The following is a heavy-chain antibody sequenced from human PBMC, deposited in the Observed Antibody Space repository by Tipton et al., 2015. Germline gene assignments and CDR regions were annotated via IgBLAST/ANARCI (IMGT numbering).Heavy chain of an antibody. Sequence: TLSLTCTVSRGSIRSSTYYWVWIRQPPGKGLEWIGNVYYSGSTYYNSSLKSRVTISVDTSKNQFSLKLSSVTATDTAVYYCANHNAGYSSGWFPRGAFDIWGQGTMVTVSS. J-gene: IGHJ3*02. V-gene: IGHV4-39*01. CDR2: VYYSGST. D-gene: IGHD6-19*01. CDR1: RGSIRSSTYY. CDR3: ANHNAGYSSGWFPRGAFDI.